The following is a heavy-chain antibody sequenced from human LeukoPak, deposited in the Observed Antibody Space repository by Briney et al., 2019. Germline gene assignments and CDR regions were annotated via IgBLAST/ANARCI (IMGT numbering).Heavy chain of an antibody. CDR2: INHSGST. CDR1: GGSFSGYY. V-gene: IGHV4-34*01. D-gene: IGHD3-10*01. CDR3: AGDRDGIFDY. Sequence: SETLSRTCAVYGGSFSGYYWSWIRQPPGKGLEWIGEINHSGSTNYNPSLKSRVTISIDMSKNQFSLKLSSGTAADTAMYYCAGDRDGIFDYWGQGTLVTVSS. J-gene: IGHJ4*02.